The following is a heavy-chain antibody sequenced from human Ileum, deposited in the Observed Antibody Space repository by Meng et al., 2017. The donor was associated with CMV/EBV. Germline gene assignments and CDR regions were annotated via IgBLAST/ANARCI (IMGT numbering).Heavy chain of an antibody. CDR3: ARDLWSGSSDYFDY. CDR1: GYTFIDYY. J-gene: IGHJ4*02. CDR2: INPKNGGT. V-gene: IGHV1-2*02. Sequence: QVQLVTSGAEGKKPGASVKVSCKASGYTFIDYYIQWVRQAPGQGLEWMGWINPKNGGTLYAQKFQGRVTMTRDMSINTVYMELNRLTSDDTAVYFCARDLWSGSSDYFDYWGQGTLVTVSS. D-gene: IGHD3-3*01.